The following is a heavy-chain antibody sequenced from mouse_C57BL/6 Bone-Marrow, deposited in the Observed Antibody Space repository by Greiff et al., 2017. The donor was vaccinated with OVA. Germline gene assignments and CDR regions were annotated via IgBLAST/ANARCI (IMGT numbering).Heavy chain of an antibody. V-gene: IGHV1-82*01. CDR1: GYAFSSSW. CDR3: ARWGYYGSSFYAMDY. CDR2: IYPGDGDT. Sequence: QVQLQQSGPELVKPGASVKISCKASGYAFSSSWMNWVKQRPGKGLEWIGRIYPGDGDTNYNGKFKGKATLTADKYSSTAYMQLSSLTSEDSAVYFCARWGYYGSSFYAMDYWGQGTSVTVSS. D-gene: IGHD1-1*01. J-gene: IGHJ4*01.